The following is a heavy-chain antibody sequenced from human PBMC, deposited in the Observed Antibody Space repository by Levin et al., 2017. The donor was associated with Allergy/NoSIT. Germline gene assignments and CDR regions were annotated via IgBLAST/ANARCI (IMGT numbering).Heavy chain of an antibody. Sequence: ASVKVSCKASGYTFTSSGISWVRQAPGQGLEWMGWISAYNGNTNYAQKLQGRVTMTADTSTSTAYMELRSLRSDDTAVYYCARDFKGYGGNFYFDYWGQGTLVTVSS. J-gene: IGHJ4*02. CDR2: ISAYNGNT. D-gene: IGHD4-23*01. CDR3: ARDFKGYGGNFYFDY. CDR1: GYTFTSSG. V-gene: IGHV1-18*01.